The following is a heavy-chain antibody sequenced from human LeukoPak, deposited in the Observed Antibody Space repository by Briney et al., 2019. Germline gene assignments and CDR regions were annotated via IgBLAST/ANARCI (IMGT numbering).Heavy chain of an antibody. J-gene: IGHJ5*02. CDR3: ARGYCSSTSCYVFDP. D-gene: IGHD2-2*01. CDR2: INHSGST. Sequence: SETLSLTCAVYGGSFSGYYWSWLRQPPGKGLERIGEINHSGSTNYDPSLKSRVTISVDTSKNQFSLKLSSVTAADTAVYYCARGYCSSTSCYVFDPWGQGTLVTVSS. V-gene: IGHV4-34*01. CDR1: GGSFSGYY.